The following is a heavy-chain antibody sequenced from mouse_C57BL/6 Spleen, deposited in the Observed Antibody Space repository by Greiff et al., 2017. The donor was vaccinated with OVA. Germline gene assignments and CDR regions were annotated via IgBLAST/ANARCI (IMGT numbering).Heavy chain of an antibody. V-gene: IGHV1-64*01. D-gene: IGHD2-3*01. Sequence: VQLQQPGAELVKPGASVKLFCKASGYTFTSYWVHWVKQRPGQGLEWIGMIHPNSGSTNYNEKFKSKATLTVDKSSSTAYMQLSRLTSEDSEVYYCARWLLRYFDVWGTGTTVTVSS. CDR2: IHPNSGST. J-gene: IGHJ1*03. CDR3: ARWLLRYFDV. CDR1: GYTFTSYW.